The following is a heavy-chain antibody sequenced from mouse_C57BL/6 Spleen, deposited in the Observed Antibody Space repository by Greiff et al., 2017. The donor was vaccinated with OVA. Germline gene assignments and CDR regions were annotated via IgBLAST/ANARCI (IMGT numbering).Heavy chain of an antibody. Sequence: VQLQQSGAELVRPGASVTLSCKASGYTFTDYEMHWVKQTPVHGLEWIGAIDPETGGTAYNQKFKGKAILTADKSSSTAYMELRSLTSEDSAGYYCTRFTGTGFAYWGQGTLVTVSA. D-gene: IGHD4-1*01. J-gene: IGHJ3*01. V-gene: IGHV1-15*01. CDR2: IDPETGGT. CDR3: TRFTGTGFAY. CDR1: GYTFTDYE.